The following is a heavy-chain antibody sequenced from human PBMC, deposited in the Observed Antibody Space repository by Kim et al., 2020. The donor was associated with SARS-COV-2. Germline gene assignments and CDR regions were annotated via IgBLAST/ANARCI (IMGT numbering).Heavy chain of an antibody. CDR3: ARDPRVGGGDRPDY. CDR2: INPRSGGT. D-gene: IGHD2-21*02. J-gene: IGHJ4*02. V-gene: IGHV1-2*06. Sequence: ASVKVSCKASGYSFTAYYMHWVRQAPGQGLEWMGRINPRSGGTNYAQRFQGRVTMTRDTSISTAYMELYSLRSDDTAVYYCARDPRVGGGDRPDYWGQGTLVTVSA. CDR1: GYSFTAYY.